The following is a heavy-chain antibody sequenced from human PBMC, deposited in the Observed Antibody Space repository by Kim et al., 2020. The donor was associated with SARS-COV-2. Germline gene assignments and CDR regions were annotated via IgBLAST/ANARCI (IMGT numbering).Heavy chain of an antibody. CDR1: GYTFTSYY. CDR2: INPSGGST. V-gene: IGHV1-46*01. CDR3: ARDVTPTVVPAAIAPHFDY. D-gene: IGHD2-2*01. Sequence: ASVKVSCKASGYTFTSYYMHWVRQAPGQGLEWMGIINPSGGSTSYAQKFQGRVTMTRDTSTSTVYMELSSLRSEDTAVYYCARDVTPTVVPAAIAPHFDYWGQGTLVTVSS. J-gene: IGHJ4*02.